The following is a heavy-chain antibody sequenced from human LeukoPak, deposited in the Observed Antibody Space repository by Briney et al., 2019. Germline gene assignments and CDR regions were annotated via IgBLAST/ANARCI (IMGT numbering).Heavy chain of an antibody. Sequence: SETLSLTCTVSGGSISYYYWNWIRQPPGKGLEWIGYIYSSGSTNYNPSLKSRVTISLDTSKNQFSLKLSSVTAADTAVYYCARKGDRGSAGFFDYWGQGTLVTVSS. CDR3: ARKGDRGSAGFFDY. CDR2: IYSSGST. V-gene: IGHV4-59*01. J-gene: IGHJ4*02. D-gene: IGHD1-26*01. CDR1: GGSISYYY.